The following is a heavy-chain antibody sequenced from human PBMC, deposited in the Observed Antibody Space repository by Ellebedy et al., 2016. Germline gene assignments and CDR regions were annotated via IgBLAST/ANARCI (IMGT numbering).Heavy chain of an antibody. D-gene: IGHD3-22*01. CDR3: ARGQTHSNYYDSSGYPDY. J-gene: IGHJ4*02. V-gene: IGHV1-8*01. Sequence: ASVKVSXXASGYTFTSYDINWVRQATGQGLEWMGWMNPNSGNTGYAQKFQGRVTMTRNTSISTAYMELSSLRSEDTAVYYCARGQTHSNYYDSSGYPDYWGQGTLVTVSS. CDR1: GYTFTSYD. CDR2: MNPNSGNT.